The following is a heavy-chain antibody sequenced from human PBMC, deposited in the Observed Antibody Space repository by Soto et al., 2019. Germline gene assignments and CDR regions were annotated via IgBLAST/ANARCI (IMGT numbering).Heavy chain of an antibody. CDR2: ISYDGSNK. CDR1: GFTFSSYG. V-gene: IGHV3-30*18. D-gene: IGHD5-18*01. J-gene: IGHJ4*02. CDR3: AKGQLRGYTAIFDY. Sequence: QPVGSLRLSCAASGFTFSSYGMHWVRQAPGKGLEWVAVISYDGSNKYYADSVKGRFTISRDNSKNTLYLQMNSLRAEDTAVYYCAKGQLRGYTAIFDYWGQGTLVTVSS.